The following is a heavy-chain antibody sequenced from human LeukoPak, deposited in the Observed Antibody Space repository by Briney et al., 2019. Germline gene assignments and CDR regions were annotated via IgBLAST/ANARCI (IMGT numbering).Heavy chain of an antibody. J-gene: IGHJ1*01. CDR3: ARDGDSEFFQH. CDR1: GGSINSGDYY. Sequence: SQTLSLTCTVSGGSINSGDYYWSWIRQHPGKGLEWIGDIYYSGSTSYNPSLKSQVTISVDTSKNQFSLKMTSVTAADTAVYYCARDGDSEFFQHWGQGTLVTVSS. D-gene: IGHD2/OR15-2a*01. CDR2: IYYSGST. V-gene: IGHV4-31*01.